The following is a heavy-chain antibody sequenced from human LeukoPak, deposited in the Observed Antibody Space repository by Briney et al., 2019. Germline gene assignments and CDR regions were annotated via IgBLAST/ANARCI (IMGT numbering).Heavy chain of an antibody. V-gene: IGHV3-9*01. J-gene: IGHJ4*02. CDR3: AKDGS. CDR2: ISWNSGSI. CDR1: GFTFDDYA. Sequence: GRSLSLSCAASGFTFDDYAMHWVRQAPGKGLEWVSGISWNSGSIGYADSVKGRFTISRDNAKNSLYLQMNSLRAEDTALYYCAKDGSWGQGTLVTVSS.